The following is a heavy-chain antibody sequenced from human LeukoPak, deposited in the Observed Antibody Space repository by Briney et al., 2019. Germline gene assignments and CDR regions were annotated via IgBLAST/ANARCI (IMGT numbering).Heavy chain of an antibody. D-gene: IGHD5-18*01. CDR1: GYTFTSYD. Sequence: ASVKVSCKASGYTFTSYDINWVRQATGQGREWMGWMNPNSGNTGYAQKFQGRVTMTRNTSISTAYMEPSSLRSEDTAVYYCARGLARTSMVTRGGVRFDYWGQGTLVTVSS. CDR3: ARGLARTSMVTRGGVRFDY. J-gene: IGHJ4*02. V-gene: IGHV1-8*01. CDR2: MNPNSGNT.